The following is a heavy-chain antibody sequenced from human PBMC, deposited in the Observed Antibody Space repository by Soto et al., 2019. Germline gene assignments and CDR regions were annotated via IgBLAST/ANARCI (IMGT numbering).Heavy chain of an antibody. CDR2: LYCRGAT. Sequence: PSETLSLTCSVSGGSIKNTNYHWGWIRQPPGKGLEWIGTLYCRGATDYNPSLKTRVTISVDTSKNLLSLNLSSVTAADTAVYYCFGVMAATLDYWGQGTLVTVSS. CDR3: FGVMAATLDY. V-gene: IGHV4-39*01. J-gene: IGHJ4*01. D-gene: IGHD2-15*01. CDR1: GGSIKNTNYH.